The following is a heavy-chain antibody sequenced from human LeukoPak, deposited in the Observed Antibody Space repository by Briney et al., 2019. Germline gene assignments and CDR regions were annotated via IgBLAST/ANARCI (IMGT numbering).Heavy chain of an antibody. CDR3: ARGVNIVGSLEGYYFDY. Sequence: GGSLRLSCAASGFTFSSYAMHWVRQAPGNGLEWVAIISYDGSNKYYAASVKGRFTISRDNSKNTLYLQMNSLRAEDTAVYYCARGVNIVGSLEGYYFDYWGQGSLVTVSS. CDR1: GFTFSSYA. D-gene: IGHD1-26*01. J-gene: IGHJ4*02. CDR2: ISYDGSNK. V-gene: IGHV3-30*04.